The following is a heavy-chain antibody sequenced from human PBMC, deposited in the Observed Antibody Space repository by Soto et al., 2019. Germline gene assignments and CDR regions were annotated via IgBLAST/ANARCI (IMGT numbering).Heavy chain of an antibody. Sequence: GASVKVSCKASGYTFTSYGISWVRQAPGQGLEWMGWISAYNGNTNYAQKLQGRVTMTTDTSTSTAYMELRSLRSDDTAVYYCARDRYYYDSTTHYYGMDVWGQGTTVTVSS. CDR3: ARDRYYYDSTTHYYGMDV. CDR1: GYTFTSYG. V-gene: IGHV1-18*01. CDR2: ISAYNGNT. J-gene: IGHJ6*02. D-gene: IGHD3-22*01.